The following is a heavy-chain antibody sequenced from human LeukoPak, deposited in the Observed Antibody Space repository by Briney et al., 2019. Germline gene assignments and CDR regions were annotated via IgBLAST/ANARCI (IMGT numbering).Heavy chain of an antibody. CDR3: ARAMVRGVTPFDY. V-gene: IGHV4-39*07. CDR2: IYYSGST. CDR1: GGSISSSSYY. D-gene: IGHD3-10*01. J-gene: IGHJ4*02. Sequence: SETLSLTCTVSGGSISSSSYYWGWIRQPPGKGLEWIGSIYYSGSTYYNPSLKSRVTISVDTSKNQFSLKLSSVTAADTAVYYCARAMVRGVTPFDYWGQGTLVTVSS.